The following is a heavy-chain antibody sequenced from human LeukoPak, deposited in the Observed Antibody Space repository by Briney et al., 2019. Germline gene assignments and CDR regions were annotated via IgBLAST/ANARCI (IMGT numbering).Heavy chain of an antibody. CDR3: ARLYGVLCDGAGYCSG. CDR1: GFMFSGYW. V-gene: IGHV3-7*01. Sequence: GGSLRLSCAASGFMFSGYWMTWVRQTPGKRLEWVANIKQDGSEKKYVASVNGRLSISRDNDKNSMYLQMNRLRGEDTAVYYCARLYGVLCDGAGYCSGWGQGTLVTVSS. D-gene: IGHD3-9*01. CDR2: IKQDGSEK. J-gene: IGHJ4*02.